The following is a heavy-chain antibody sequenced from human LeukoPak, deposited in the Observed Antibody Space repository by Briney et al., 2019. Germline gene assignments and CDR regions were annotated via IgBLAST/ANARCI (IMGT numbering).Heavy chain of an antibody. CDR2: INPSGGST. V-gene: IGHV1-46*01. D-gene: IGHD3-16*01. Sequence: ASVKVSRKASGYTFTSYYMHRVRQAPGQGLEWMGIINPSGGSTSYAQKFQGRVTMTRDTSTSTVYMELSSLRSEDTAVYYCARDLGGSYWYFDLWGRGTLVTVSS. J-gene: IGHJ2*01. CDR3: ARDLGGSYWYFDL. CDR1: GYTFTSYY.